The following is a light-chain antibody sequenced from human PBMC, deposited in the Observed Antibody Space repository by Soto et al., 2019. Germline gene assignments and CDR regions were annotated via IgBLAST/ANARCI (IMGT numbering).Light chain of an antibody. CDR3: QSYGDPSKT. CDR2: DAS. V-gene: IGKV3-20*01. Sequence: EIVLTQSPGTLSLSPGERGTLSCRASQTVSSNFLAWYQQKPGQAPRLLIFDASTRATGIPDRFTGSGSGTDFTLTISRLEPEDFAVYYCQSYGDPSKTFGQGTKVEIK. CDR1: QTVSSNF. J-gene: IGKJ1*01.